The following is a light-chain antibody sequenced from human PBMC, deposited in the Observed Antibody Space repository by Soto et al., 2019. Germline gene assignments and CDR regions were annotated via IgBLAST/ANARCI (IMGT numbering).Light chain of an antibody. V-gene: IGKV3-11*01. J-gene: IGKJ2*01. CDR1: QSVSSY. CDR3: HQRINWPRT. Sequence: EIVLTQSPATLSLSPGERATLSCRASQSVSSYLAWYQQKPGQAPRLLIYDASNRATDIPARFSGSGSGTDFTLTISSLEPEDFAIYYCHQRINWPRTFGQGTKLEIK. CDR2: DAS.